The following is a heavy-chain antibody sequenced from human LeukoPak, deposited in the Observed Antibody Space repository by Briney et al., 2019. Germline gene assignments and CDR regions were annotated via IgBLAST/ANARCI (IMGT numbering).Heavy chain of an antibody. CDR1: GFTVSSNY. Sequence: PGGSLRLSCVASGFTVSSNYMSWVRQAPGKGLEWVSVIYSGGRTYYADSVKGRFTISRDNSKNTLYLQMNSLRAEDTAVYYCARDQVRGVRFPVTAEYYYGMDVWGQGTTVTVSS. D-gene: IGHD3-10*01. CDR3: ARDQVRGVRFPVTAEYYYGMDV. CDR2: IYSGGRT. V-gene: IGHV3-53*01. J-gene: IGHJ6*02.